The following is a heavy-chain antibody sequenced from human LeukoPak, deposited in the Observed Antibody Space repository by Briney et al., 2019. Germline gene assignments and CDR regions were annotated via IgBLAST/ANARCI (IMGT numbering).Heavy chain of an antibody. Sequence: SVKVSCTASGGTFSSHAISWVRQAPGQGLEWMGGIIPIFGTANYAQKFQGRVTITADKSTSTAYMELSSLRSEDTAVYYCAREGGDVRTTYYYYGMDVWGKGTTVTVSS. CDR2: IIPIFGTA. V-gene: IGHV1-69*06. D-gene: IGHD4-11*01. CDR3: AREGGDVRTTYYYYGMDV. CDR1: GGTFSSHA. J-gene: IGHJ6*04.